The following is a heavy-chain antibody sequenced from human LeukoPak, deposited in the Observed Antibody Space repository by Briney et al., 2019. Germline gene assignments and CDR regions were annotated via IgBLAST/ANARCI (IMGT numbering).Heavy chain of an antibody. D-gene: IGHD1-26*01. Sequence: PSETLSLTCAVYSGSFSGYSWSWIRQPPGKGLEWIGYIYYSGSTNYNPSLKSRVTISVDTSKNQFSLKLSSVSAADTAVYYCARAEGATTIDYWGQGTLVTVSS. CDR3: ARAEGATTIDY. CDR1: SGSFSGYS. J-gene: IGHJ4*02. CDR2: IYYSGST. V-gene: IGHV4-59*12.